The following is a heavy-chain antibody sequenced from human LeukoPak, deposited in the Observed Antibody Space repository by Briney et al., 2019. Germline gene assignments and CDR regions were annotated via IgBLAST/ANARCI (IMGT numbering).Heavy chain of an antibody. D-gene: IGHD3-3*01. CDR2: INHSGST. CDR1: GGSFSGYY. V-gene: IGHV4-34*01. J-gene: IGHJ5*02. CDR3: ASSTIFGVVANWFDP. Sequence: SETLSLTCAVYGGSFSGYYWSWIRQPPGKGLEWIGEINHSGSTNYNPSLKSRVTISVDTSKNQFSLKLSSVTAADTAVYYCASSTIFGVVANWFDPWGQGTLVTVSS.